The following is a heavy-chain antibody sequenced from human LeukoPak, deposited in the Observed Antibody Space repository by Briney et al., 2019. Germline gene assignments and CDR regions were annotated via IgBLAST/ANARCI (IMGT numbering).Heavy chain of an antibody. CDR3: ARGSGYSSSWYIDY. D-gene: IGHD6-13*01. CDR2: INSDGSST. CDR1: AFTFSSYA. V-gene: IGHV3-74*01. J-gene: IGHJ4*02. Sequence: GGSLRLSCAASAFTFSSYAMHWVRQAPGKGLVWVSRINSDGSSTSYADSVKGRFTISRDNAKNTLYLQMNSLRAEDTAVYYCARGSGYSSSWYIDYWGQGTLVTVSS.